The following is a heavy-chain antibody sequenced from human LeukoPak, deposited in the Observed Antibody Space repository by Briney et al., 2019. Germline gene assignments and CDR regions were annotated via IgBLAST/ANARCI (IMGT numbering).Heavy chain of an antibody. D-gene: IGHD4-23*01. J-gene: IGHJ4*02. CDR2: ISYDGSNK. V-gene: IGHV3-30-3*01. Sequence: GRSLRLSCAASGFTFSSYDMHWVRQAPGKGLEWVAVISYDGSNKYYADSVKGRFTISRDNSKNTLYLQMNSLRAEDTAVYYCARELYGGNDYWGQGTLVTVSS. CDR3: ARELYGGNDY. CDR1: GFTFSSYD.